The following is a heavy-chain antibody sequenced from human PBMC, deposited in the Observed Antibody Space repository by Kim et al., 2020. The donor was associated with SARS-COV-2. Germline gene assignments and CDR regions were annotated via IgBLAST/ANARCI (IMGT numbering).Heavy chain of an antibody. D-gene: IGHD6-13*01. Sequence: GGSLRLSCAASGFTFSSYGMHWVRQAPGKGLEWVAVISYDGSNKYYADSVKGRFTISRDNSKNTLYLQMNSLRAEDTAVYYCAKDLGIAAAAGDYWGQGTLVTVSS. V-gene: IGHV3-30*18. J-gene: IGHJ4*02. CDR2: ISYDGSNK. CDR1: GFTFSSYG. CDR3: AKDLGIAAAAGDY.